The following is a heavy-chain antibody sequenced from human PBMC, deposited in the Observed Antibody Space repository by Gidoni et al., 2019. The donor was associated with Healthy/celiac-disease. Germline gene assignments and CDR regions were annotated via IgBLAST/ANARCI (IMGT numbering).Heavy chain of an antibody. Sequence: QITLKESGPTLVKPTQTLTLTCTFSGFSLSTSGVGVGWIRQPPGKALEWLALIYWDDDKRYSPSLKSRLTITKDTSKNQVVLTMTSMDPVDTATYYCARTNEPIFDWLGPYFDYWGQGTLVTVSS. CDR3: ARTNEPIFDWLGPYFDY. V-gene: IGHV2-5*02. CDR2: IYWDDDK. D-gene: IGHD3-9*01. J-gene: IGHJ4*02. CDR1: GFSLSTSGVG.